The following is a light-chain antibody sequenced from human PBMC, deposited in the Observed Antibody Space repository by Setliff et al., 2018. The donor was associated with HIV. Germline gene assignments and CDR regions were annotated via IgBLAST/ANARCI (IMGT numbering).Light chain of an antibody. J-gene: IGLJ1*01. CDR2: DVT. CDR3: SSYSSNITPYV. V-gene: IGLV2-14*03. Sequence: QSALAQPASVSGSPGQSITISCTGTSSDVGGYNYVSWYQQHPGKAPKLMIYDVTKRPSGVSTRFSGSKSGNTASLTISGLQAEDEADYYCSSYSSNITPYVFGTGTKVTVL. CDR1: SSDVGGYNY.